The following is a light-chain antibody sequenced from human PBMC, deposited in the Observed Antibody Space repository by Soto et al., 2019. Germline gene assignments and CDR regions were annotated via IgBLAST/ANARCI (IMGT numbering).Light chain of an antibody. CDR2: DAS. CDR1: QSISSW. Sequence: DIQMTQSPSTLSASVGDRVTITCRASQSISSWLAWYQQKPGKAPKLLIYDASSLESGVPSRFSGSGSGTAFTLTISSLQPDNFATYDCQQYNSYSPWTFGQGTKVEIK. V-gene: IGKV1-5*01. CDR3: QQYNSYSPWT. J-gene: IGKJ1*01.